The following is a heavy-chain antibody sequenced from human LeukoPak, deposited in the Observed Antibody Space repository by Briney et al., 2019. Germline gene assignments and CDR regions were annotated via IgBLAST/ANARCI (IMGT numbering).Heavy chain of an antibody. D-gene: IGHD3-22*01. CDR3: ARSHYYDSSGSHNNWFDP. Sequence: SETLSLTCAVYGGSFSGYYWSWIRQPPGKGLEWIGEINHSGSTNYNPSLKSRVTISVDTSKNQFSLKLSSVTAANTAVYYCARSHYYDSSGSHNNWFDPWGQGTLVTVSS. J-gene: IGHJ5*02. CDR2: INHSGST. CDR1: GGSFSGYY. V-gene: IGHV4-34*01.